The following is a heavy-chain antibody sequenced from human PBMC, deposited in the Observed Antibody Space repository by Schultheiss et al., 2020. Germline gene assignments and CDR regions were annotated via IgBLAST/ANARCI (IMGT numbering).Heavy chain of an antibody. D-gene: IGHD3-10*01. J-gene: IGHJ4*02. Sequence: SETLSLTCTVSGGSFNSYYWSWIRQPPGKGLEWIGYISYSETTYNPSLKSRVTISIDTSKNQFSLNLSSMTAADTAVYYCARVNFGSGSYYFDYWGQGTLVTVSS. CDR1: GGSFNSYY. V-gene: IGHV4-59*01. CDR3: ARVNFGSGSYYFDY. CDR2: ISYSET.